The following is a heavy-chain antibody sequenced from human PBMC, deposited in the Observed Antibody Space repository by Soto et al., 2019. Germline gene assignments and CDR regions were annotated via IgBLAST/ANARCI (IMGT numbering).Heavy chain of an antibody. J-gene: IGHJ4*02. CDR3: ARPRSSGYAGEFDY. CDR1: GGSISPYY. CDR2: IYYSGST. V-gene: IGHV4-59*01. Sequence: QVQLQESGPGLVKPSETLSLTCTVSGGSISPYYWSWIRQPPGKGLEWIGVIYYSGSTNYNPSLKSRVTISVDTSQNQFSLMLTSVTAADTAVYYCARPRSSGYAGEFDYCGQGTLVTVSS. D-gene: IGHD3-22*01.